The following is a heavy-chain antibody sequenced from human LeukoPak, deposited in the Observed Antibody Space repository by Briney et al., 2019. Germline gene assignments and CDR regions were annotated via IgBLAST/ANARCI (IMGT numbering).Heavy chain of an antibody. Sequence: PSETLSLTCTVSGGSSSSSSYYWGWIRQPPGKGLEWIGTINYSGSTYYNPSLKSRVTISVDTSKNQFSLKLSSVTAADTAVYYCASLYDIFHHYWGQGTLVTVSS. J-gene: IGHJ4*02. D-gene: IGHD3-9*01. CDR2: INYSGST. V-gene: IGHV4-39*01. CDR1: GGSSSSSSYY. CDR3: ASLYDIFHHY.